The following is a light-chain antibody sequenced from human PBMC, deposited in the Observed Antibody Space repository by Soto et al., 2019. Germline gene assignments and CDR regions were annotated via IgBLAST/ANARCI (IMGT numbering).Light chain of an antibody. CDR3: QSYDSSLSRRWV. CDR2: G. J-gene: IGLJ3*02. V-gene: IGLV1-40*01. CDR1: SSNIGAGYP. Sequence: QLVLTQPPSVSGAPGQRVTISCTGSSSNIGAGYPVHWYQQLPGTAPKLLVAGNRPSGVPDRFSVSKSGASASLAITGLQAEDEDDYYCQSYDSSLSRRWVFGGGTKVTVL.